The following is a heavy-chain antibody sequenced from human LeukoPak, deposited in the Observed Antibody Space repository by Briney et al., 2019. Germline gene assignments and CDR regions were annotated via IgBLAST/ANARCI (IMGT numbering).Heavy chain of an antibody. J-gene: IGHJ6*02. CDR2: ISAYNGNT. Sequence: ASVKLSCNASGYAFTINGISWVRHAPRQGLERMGWISAYNGNTNYAQKLQGRVTMTTDTSTSTAYMELRSLRSDDTAVYYCARDQTTVVTPPRDYYYYYGMDVWGQGTTVTVSS. CDR1: GYAFTING. V-gene: IGHV1-18*01. D-gene: IGHD4-23*01. CDR3: ARDQTTVVTPPRDYYYYYGMDV.